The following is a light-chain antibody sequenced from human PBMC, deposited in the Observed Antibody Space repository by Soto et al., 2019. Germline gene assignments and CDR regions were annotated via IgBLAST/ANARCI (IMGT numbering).Light chain of an antibody. CDR3: QESYTTPWT. Sequence: DIQMTQSPSSLSASVGDRVTITCRASQNIREYLNWYHQKPGSAPKLLISAASTLQSGVPLRFSGSGSGSVFTLTIYNLQPEGVGSYICQESYTTPWTFGRGT. V-gene: IGKV1-39*01. CDR2: AAS. J-gene: IGKJ1*01. CDR1: QNIREY.